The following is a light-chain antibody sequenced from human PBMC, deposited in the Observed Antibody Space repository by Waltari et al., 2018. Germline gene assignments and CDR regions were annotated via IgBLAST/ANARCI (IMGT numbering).Light chain of an antibody. CDR3: SSYTSSSTLV. CDR2: DVS. V-gene: IGLV2-14*03. Sequence: QSALTQPASVSGSPGHSITFSCTWTRSDVRGSNYVPWYQQHPGKAPKLMIYDVSNRPSGVSNRFSGSKSCNTASLTISGLQAEDEADYYCSSYTSSSTLVFGGGTKLTVL. CDR1: RSDVRGSNY. J-gene: IGLJ2*01.